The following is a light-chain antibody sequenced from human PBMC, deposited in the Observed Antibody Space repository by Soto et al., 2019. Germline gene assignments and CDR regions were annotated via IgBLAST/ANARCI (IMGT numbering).Light chain of an antibody. CDR2: KAS. V-gene: IGKV1-5*03. Sequence: DIRLTQSAATLSVSLGDRVTITCRASQSISSWLAWYQHKPGKAPKLPIYKASTLESGVPSRFSGSGSETEFTLTISSLKPDDFATYYCQQYNSYSTFGQGTRLEIK. CDR1: QSISSW. CDR3: QQYNSYST. J-gene: IGKJ5*01.